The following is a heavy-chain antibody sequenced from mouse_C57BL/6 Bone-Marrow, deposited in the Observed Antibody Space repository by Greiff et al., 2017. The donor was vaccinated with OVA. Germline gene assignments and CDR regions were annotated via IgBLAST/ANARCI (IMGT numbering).Heavy chain of an antibody. CDR1: GFTFSSYT. J-gene: IGHJ4*01. Sequence: EVQVVESGGGLVKPGGSLKLSCAASGFTFSSYTMSWVRQTPEKRLEWVATISGGGGNTYYPDSVKGRFTISRDNAKNTLYLQMSSLRSEDTALYYCARHEAYYSNPRAMDYWGQGTSVTVSS. V-gene: IGHV5-9*01. CDR2: ISGGGGNT. CDR3: ARHEAYYSNPRAMDY. D-gene: IGHD2-5*01.